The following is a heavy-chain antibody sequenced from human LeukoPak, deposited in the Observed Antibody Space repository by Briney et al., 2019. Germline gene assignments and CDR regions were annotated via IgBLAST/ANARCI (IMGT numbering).Heavy chain of an antibody. CDR3: ARDSGGSAAGPGNLYYYYYYGMDV. J-gene: IGHJ6*02. CDR2: ISAYNGNT. CDR1: GYTFTSYG. V-gene: IGHV1-18*01. Sequence: GASVKVSCKASGYTFTSYGISWGRQAPGQGLEWRGWISAYNGNTNYAQKLQGRVTMTTDTSTSTAYMELRSLRSDDTAVYYCARDSGGSAAGPGNLYYYYYYGMDVWGQGTTVTVSS. D-gene: IGHD6-13*01.